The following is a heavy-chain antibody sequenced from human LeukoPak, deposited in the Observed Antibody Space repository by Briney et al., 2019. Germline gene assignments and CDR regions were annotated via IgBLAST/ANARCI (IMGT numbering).Heavy chain of an antibody. J-gene: IGHJ4*02. D-gene: IGHD4-17*01. CDR3: ARSPKRSVTTNSPAVHFDY. CDR2: IYYSGST. Sequence: SETLSLTCTVSGGSIGSYYWSWIRQPPGKGLEWIGYIYYSGSTNYNPSLKSRVTISVDTSKNQFSLKLSSVTAADTAVYYCARSPKRSVTTNSPAVHFDYWGQGTLVTVSS. V-gene: IGHV4-59*08. CDR1: GGSIGSYY.